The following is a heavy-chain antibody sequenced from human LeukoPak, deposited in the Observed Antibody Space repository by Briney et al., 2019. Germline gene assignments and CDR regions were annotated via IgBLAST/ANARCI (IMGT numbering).Heavy chain of an antibody. Sequence: GESLKISCKGSGYSFTSYWIAWVRQMPGKGLEWMGIMYPGDSQTRYSPSFQGQVTISADKSISTAYLQWSRLEASDTAIYYCARRRYYYDSSGYHFDYWGQGTLVTVSS. CDR1: GYSFTSYW. CDR2: MYPGDSQT. CDR3: ARRRYYYDSSGYHFDY. D-gene: IGHD3-22*01. J-gene: IGHJ4*02. V-gene: IGHV5-51*01.